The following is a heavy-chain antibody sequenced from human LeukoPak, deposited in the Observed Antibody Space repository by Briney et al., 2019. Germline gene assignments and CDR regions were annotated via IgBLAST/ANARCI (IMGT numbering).Heavy chain of an antibody. D-gene: IGHD2-2*01. CDR3: AKDLDQLPDC. J-gene: IGHJ4*02. CDR1: GFTFSSYA. CDR2: ISGGGST. V-gene: IGHV3-23*01. Sequence: GGSLRLSCAASGFTFSSYAMNWVRQAPGKGLEWVSVISGGGSTYYADSVKGRFTISRDNSKNTLYLQMNSLRAEDTAVYYCAKDLDQLPDCWGQGTLVTVSS.